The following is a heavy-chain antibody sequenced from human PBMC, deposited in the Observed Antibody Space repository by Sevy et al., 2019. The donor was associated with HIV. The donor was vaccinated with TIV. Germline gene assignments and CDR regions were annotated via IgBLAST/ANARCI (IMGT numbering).Heavy chain of an antibody. CDR3: AKEELSGFY. V-gene: IGHV3-23*01. D-gene: IGHD6-19*01. J-gene: IGHJ4*02. Sequence: GGSLRLSCAASEFIFISYAMIWVRQAPGKGLEWVSSISGSGGSTYYADSVKGRFTVSRDNSKNMLYLQMNSLRAEDTAVYYCAKEELSGFYWGQGTLVTVSS. CDR2: ISGSGGST. CDR1: EFIFISYA.